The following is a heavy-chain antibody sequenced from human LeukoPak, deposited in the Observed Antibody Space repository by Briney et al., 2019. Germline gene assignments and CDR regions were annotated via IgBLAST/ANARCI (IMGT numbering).Heavy chain of an antibody. CDR3: ARVLRGYCSSSSCYLFDY. V-gene: IGHV3-30-3*01. CDR1: GFIFSNYV. CDR2: TSYDGSNK. Sequence: GGSLRLSCAASGFIFSNYVMHWVRQAPGKGLEWVAVTSYDGSNKYYADSVKGRFTISRDNSKNTLYLQMNSLRGEDTAVYYCARVLRGYCSSSSCYLFDYWGQGTLVTVSS. J-gene: IGHJ4*02. D-gene: IGHD2-2*01.